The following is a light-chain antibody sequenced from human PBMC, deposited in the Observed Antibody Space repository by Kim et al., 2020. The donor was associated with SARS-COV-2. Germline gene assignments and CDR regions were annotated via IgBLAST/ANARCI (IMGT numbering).Light chain of an antibody. Sequence: ELTQPPSVSVAPGKTARITCGGDNIASYSVHWYQQKPGQAPVVVISFDGDRPSGIPERFSGSNSGNTVTLTISRVEAGDEADYYCQVWDSSSNHPVVFGGGTQLTVL. CDR1: NIASYS. CDR3: QVWDSSSNHPVV. CDR2: FDG. J-gene: IGLJ2*01. V-gene: IGLV3-21*04.